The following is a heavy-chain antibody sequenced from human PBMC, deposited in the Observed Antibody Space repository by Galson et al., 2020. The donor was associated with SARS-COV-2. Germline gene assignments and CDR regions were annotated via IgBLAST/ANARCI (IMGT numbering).Heavy chain of an antibody. CDR1: GLTFSSSS. Sequence: KIGESLKISCAASGLTFSSSSMSWVRQAPGRGLEWVSSISSTSKYIYYGDSVKGRFTVSRDNAENSLYLQMNSLRAEDTAVYYCARVSEGTLGFLRIGVAGTLDYWGQGILVTVSS. J-gene: IGHJ4*02. V-gene: IGHV3-21*01. CDR3: ARVSEGTLGFLRIGVAGTLDY. D-gene: IGHD6-19*01. CDR2: ISSTSKYI.